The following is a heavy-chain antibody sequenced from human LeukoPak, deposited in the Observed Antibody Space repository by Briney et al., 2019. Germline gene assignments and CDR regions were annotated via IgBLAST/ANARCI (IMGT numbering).Heavy chain of an antibody. CDR2: ISSSSSYI. Sequence: GGSLRLSCAASGFTFSSYSMNWVRQAPGKGLEWVSSISSSSSYIYYADSVKGRFTISRDNAKNSLYLQMNSLRAEDTAVYYCAIPYYDSSGYPVAFDYWGQGTLVTVSS. J-gene: IGHJ4*02. CDR3: AIPYYDSSGYPVAFDY. V-gene: IGHV3-21*01. D-gene: IGHD3-22*01. CDR1: GFTFSSYS.